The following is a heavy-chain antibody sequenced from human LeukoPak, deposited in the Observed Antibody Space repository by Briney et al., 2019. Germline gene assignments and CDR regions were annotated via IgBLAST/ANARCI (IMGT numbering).Heavy chain of an antibody. J-gene: IGHJ4*02. CDR2: ISSSSSYI. D-gene: IGHD1-26*01. CDR3: ARAGIVGAQGFDY. CDR1: GFTFSSYW. V-gene: IGHV3-21*01. Sequence: GGSLRLSCAASGFTFSSYWMSWVRQAPGKGLEWVSSISSSSSYIYYADSVKGRFTISRDNAKNSLYLQMNSLRAEDTAVYYCARAGIVGAQGFDYWGQGTLVTVSS.